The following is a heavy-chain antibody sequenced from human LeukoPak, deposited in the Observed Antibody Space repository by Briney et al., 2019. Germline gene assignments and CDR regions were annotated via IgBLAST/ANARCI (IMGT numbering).Heavy chain of an antibody. CDR3: AKRNYVDYGLDY. J-gene: IGHJ4*02. CDR2: ISSNSSTI. Sequence: GGSLRLSCAASGFTFSSYSMNWVRQAPGKGLEWVSYISSNSSTIYYADSVKGRFTISRDNAKNSLYLQMNSLRAEDTAVYYCAKRNYVDYGLDYWGQGTLVTVSS. CDR1: GFTFSSYS. V-gene: IGHV3-48*04. D-gene: IGHD4-17*01.